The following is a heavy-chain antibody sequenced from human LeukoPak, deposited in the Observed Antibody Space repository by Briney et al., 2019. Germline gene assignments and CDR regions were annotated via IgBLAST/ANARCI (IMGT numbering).Heavy chain of an antibody. CDR1: GGSLSSYY. J-gene: IGHJ4*02. Sequence: SETLSLTCSVSGGSLSSYYWSWVRQPPGKGLEWIGYIYYTGETEYNPSLKSRVTMTVDTSRDQFSLKLQSVTAADTAVYFCARELSGNYGYWGQGILVTVSS. D-gene: IGHD3-10*01. CDR3: ARELSGNYGY. CDR2: IYYTGET. V-gene: IGHV4-59*01.